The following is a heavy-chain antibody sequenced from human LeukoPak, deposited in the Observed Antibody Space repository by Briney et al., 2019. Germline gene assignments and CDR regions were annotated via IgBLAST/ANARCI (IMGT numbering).Heavy chain of an antibody. CDR3: ARTPYDFWSGYYFDY. Sequence: GGSLRLSCAASGFTFSSYAMHWVRQAPGKGLEWVAVISYDESNKYYADSVKGRFTISRDNSKNTLYLQMNSLRAEDTAVYYCARTPYDFWSGYYFDYWGQGTLVTVSS. J-gene: IGHJ4*02. CDR2: ISYDESNK. D-gene: IGHD3-3*01. CDR1: GFTFSSYA. V-gene: IGHV3-30-3*01.